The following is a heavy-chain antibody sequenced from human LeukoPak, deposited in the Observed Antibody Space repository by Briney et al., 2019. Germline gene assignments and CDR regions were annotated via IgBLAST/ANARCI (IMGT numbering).Heavy chain of an antibody. D-gene: IGHD3/OR15-3a*01. Sequence: SETLSLTCAVSGYSISSGYYWGWIRQPPGKGLEWIGSIYQSVTTYYSPSLKGRVAISADTPKNQFSLTLTSVTAADMAVYYCARGSNYYYSMDVWGKGTTVTVSS. CDR3: ARGSNYYYSMDV. V-gene: IGHV4-38-2*01. CDR2: IYQSVTT. J-gene: IGHJ6*04. CDR1: GYSISSGYY.